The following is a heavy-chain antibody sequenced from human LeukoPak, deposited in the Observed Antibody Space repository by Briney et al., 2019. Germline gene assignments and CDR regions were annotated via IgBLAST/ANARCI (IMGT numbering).Heavy chain of an antibody. CDR3: ARLSGYSSGHYYSDY. V-gene: IGHV4-59*01. CDR1: GGSISSDY. Sequence: SETLSLTCTVSGGSISSDYWSWIRQPPGKGLEWIVYIYYRGSTSYNPSLKSRVTISVDTSKNQFSLKLSSVTAADTAVYYCARLSGYSSGHYYSDYWGQGTLVTVSS. J-gene: IGHJ4*02. CDR2: IYYRGST. D-gene: IGHD3-22*01.